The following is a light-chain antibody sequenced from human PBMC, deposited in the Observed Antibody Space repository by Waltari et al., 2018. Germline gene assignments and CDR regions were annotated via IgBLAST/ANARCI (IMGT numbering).Light chain of an antibody. V-gene: IGKV3-11*01. Sequence: IVLKLSLATLSLSPGDRATLSCRASQSISSYLAWYQQKPGQAPRLLIYDASTRATGIPARFSGSGSVTEFTLTISSLEPEDFAIYYCQQRSNSFTFGPGTKVDMK. CDR3: QQRSNSFT. CDR2: DAS. CDR1: QSISSY. J-gene: IGKJ3*01.